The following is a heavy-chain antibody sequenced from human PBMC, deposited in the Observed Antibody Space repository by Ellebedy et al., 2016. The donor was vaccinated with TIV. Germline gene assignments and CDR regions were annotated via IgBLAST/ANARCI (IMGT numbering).Heavy chain of an antibody. CDR1: GFTFSSYA. D-gene: IGHD6-19*01. J-gene: IGHJ4*02. Sequence: GESLKISXAASGFTFSSYAMSWVRQAPGKGLEWVSAISASGISTQYADSVKGRFTISRDNSKDTVYLQMNSLRAEDTAVYYCAKDAAGSSGWLPISHFDYWGQGTLVTVSS. CDR3: AKDAAGSSGWLPISHFDY. V-gene: IGHV3-23*01. CDR2: ISASGIST.